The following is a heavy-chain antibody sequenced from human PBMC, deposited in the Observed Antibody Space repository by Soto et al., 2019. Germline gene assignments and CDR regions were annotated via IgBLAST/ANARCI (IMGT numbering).Heavy chain of an antibody. D-gene: IGHD5-18*01. CDR3: ARGRGYSYGSPFDY. J-gene: IGHJ4*02. CDR2: INHSGST. Sequence: QVQLQQWGAGLLKPSETLSLTCAVYGGSFSGYYWSWIRQPPGKGLEWIGEINHSGSTNYNPSLKSLVNISVDTSKNQFSLKLSSMTAADTAVYYCARGRGYSYGSPFDYWGQGTLVTVSS. CDR1: GGSFSGYY. V-gene: IGHV4-34*01.